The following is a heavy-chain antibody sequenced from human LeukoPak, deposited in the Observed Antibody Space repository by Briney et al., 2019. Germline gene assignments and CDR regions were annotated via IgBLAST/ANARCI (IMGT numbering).Heavy chain of an antibody. J-gene: IGHJ4*02. CDR2: ISSSSSTI. V-gene: IGHV3-48*01. Sequence: PGGSLRLSRAASGFTFSSYSMNWVRQAPGKGLEWVSYISSSSSTIYYADSVKGRFTISRDNAKNSLYLQMNSLRAEDTAVYYCARDTRSITIFGVDFDYWGQGTLVTVSS. D-gene: IGHD3-3*01. CDR3: ARDTRSITIFGVDFDY. CDR1: GFTFSSYS.